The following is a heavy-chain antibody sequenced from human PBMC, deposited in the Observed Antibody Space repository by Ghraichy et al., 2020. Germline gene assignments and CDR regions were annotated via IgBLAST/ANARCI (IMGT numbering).Heavy chain of an antibody. D-gene: IGHD3-22*01. Sequence: ASVKVSCKASGHTATRSGISWVRQAPGQGLEWMGWISAHNGDTNYAQKLQDRVTITTYTSTRTAYMEMRSLRSDDTSVYYCARNFYDSSGSPQDSWGQGTLVTVSS. J-gene: IGHJ4*02. CDR3: ARNFYDSSGSPQDS. V-gene: IGHV1-18*01. CDR2: ISAHNGDT. CDR1: GHTATRSG.